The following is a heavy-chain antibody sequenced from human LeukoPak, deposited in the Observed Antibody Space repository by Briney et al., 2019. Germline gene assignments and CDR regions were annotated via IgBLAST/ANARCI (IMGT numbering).Heavy chain of an antibody. CDR1: GFTFSSYA. CDR3: ARGWTMVRGVIMAFDY. Sequence: PGGSLRLSCAASGFTFSSYAMSWVRQAPGKGLEWVSAISGSGGSTYYADSVKGRFTISRDNSKNTLYLQMNSLRAEDTAVYYCARGWTMVRGVIMAFDYWGQGTLVTVSS. CDR2: ISGSGGST. D-gene: IGHD3-10*01. J-gene: IGHJ4*02. V-gene: IGHV3-23*01.